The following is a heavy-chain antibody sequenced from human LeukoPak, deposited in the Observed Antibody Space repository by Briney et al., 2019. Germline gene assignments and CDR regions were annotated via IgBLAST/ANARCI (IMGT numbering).Heavy chain of an antibody. CDR2: VDYNGST. CDR1: GASVSSSH. V-gene: IGHV4-59*02. Sequence: SETLSLTCTVSGASVSSSHWNWIRQSPGKGLEWIANVDYNGSTKYNPSLKGRGTMSLDTSKNQFYLKLESVTAADTARYYCARAFYEPFDRWGQGTLVTVSS. CDR3: ARAFYEPFDR. D-gene: IGHD2/OR15-2a*01. J-gene: IGHJ5*02.